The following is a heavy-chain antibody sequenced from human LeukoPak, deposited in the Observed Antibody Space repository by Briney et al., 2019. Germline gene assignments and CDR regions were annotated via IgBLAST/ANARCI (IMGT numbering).Heavy chain of an antibody. CDR2: VHHTGSA. CDR1: GISLNTYY. Sequence: PSETLSLTCTVSGISLNTYYWSWVRQPPGKGLEWIGHVHHTGSADYNPSLKSRVTISLDMSKSQFSLMLTSATAADTAVYYCARDSWDYIAMDVWGPGTTVTVSS. V-gene: IGHV4-59*01. D-gene: IGHD1-7*01. J-gene: IGHJ6*02. CDR3: ARDSWDYIAMDV.